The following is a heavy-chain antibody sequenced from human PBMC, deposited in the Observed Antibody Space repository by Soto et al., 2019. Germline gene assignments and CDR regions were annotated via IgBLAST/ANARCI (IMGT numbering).Heavy chain of an antibody. J-gene: IGHJ4*02. Sequence: PGGSLRLSCAASGFTFRSYWMHWVRQAPGKGLVWVSRINSDESSTNYADSVKGRFTISRDNAKNTLYLQMNSLRAEDTAVYYCARDPPDDSSGYFSLDYWGQGTLVTVS. CDR1: GFTFRSYW. D-gene: IGHD3-22*01. CDR3: ARDPPDDSSGYFSLDY. V-gene: IGHV3-74*01. CDR2: INSDESST.